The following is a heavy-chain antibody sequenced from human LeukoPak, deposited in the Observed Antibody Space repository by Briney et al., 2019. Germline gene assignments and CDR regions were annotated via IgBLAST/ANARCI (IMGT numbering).Heavy chain of an antibody. J-gene: IGHJ3*02. D-gene: IGHD3-10*01. Sequence: ASVKVSCKASGYTFTSYAMNWVRQAPGQGLEWMGWINTNTGNPTYAQGFTGRFVFSLDTSVSTAYLQISSLKAEDTAVYYCARDRRSLLWFGEPIDAFDIWGQGTMVTVSS. CDR3: ARDRRSLLWFGEPIDAFDI. CDR1: GYTFTSYA. V-gene: IGHV7-4-1*02. CDR2: INTNTGNP.